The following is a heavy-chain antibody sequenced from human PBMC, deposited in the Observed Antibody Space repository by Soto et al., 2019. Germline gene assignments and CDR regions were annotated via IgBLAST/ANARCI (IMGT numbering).Heavy chain of an antibody. CDR3: AKDSSPGGDDAFDI. D-gene: IGHD3-16*01. J-gene: IGHJ3*02. V-gene: IGHV3-30*18. CDR2: ISYDGSNK. Sequence: QVQLVESGGGVVQPGRSLRLSCAASGFTFSSYGMHWVRQAPGKGLEWVAVISYDGSNKYYADSVKGRFTISRDNSKNPLYLQMNSLRAEDTAVYYCAKDSSPGGDDAFDIWGQGTMVTVSS. CDR1: GFTFSSYG.